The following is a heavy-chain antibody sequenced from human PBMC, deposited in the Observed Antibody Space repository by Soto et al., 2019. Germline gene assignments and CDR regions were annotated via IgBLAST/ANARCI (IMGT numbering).Heavy chain of an antibody. CDR2: IHNSGST. Sequence: PSETLSLTCTVSGGSMSSHDYYWSWIRQPPGKGLEWIGYIHNSGSTYYNPSLKSRLTISSDMSKNQFSLRLNSVTAADTALYFCARGEVRGPFDIWGQGTKVTVS. V-gene: IGHV4-30-4*01. CDR1: GGSMSSHDYY. CDR3: ARGEVRGPFDI. J-gene: IGHJ3*02. D-gene: IGHD3-10*01.